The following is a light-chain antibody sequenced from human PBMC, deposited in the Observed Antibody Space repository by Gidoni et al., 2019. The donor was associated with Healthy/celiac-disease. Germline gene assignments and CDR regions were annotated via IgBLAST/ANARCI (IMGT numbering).Light chain of an antibody. J-gene: IGLJ1*01. CDR1: SSDVGGYNY. V-gene: IGLV2-14*01. Sequence: QSALTQPASVSGSPGQSITISCTGTSSDVGGYNYVSWYQQHPGKAPNLMIYDVSNRPSGVSNRFSGSKSGNTVSLTISGLQAEDEADYYCSSYTSSSTLHVFGTGTKVTVL. CDR2: DVS. CDR3: SSYTSSSTLHV.